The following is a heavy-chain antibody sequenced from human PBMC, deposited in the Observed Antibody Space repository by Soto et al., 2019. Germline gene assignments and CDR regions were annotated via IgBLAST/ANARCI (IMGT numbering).Heavy chain of an antibody. J-gene: IGHJ1*01. V-gene: IGHV2-5*02. CDR2: IYWDDEK. Sequence: QITLKESGPTLVKPTQTLTLTCTFSGFSLSTSGVTVGWIRQPPGNVLEWLGHIYWDDEKRYSPSLMSRLTITKDTSKGQVGLTLSNMAPVDTAIYFCAPRLIGQVIDWGVPSWGQGTLVTVSS. CDR3: APRLIGQVIDWGVPS. D-gene: IGHD3-16*01. CDR1: GFSLSTSGVT.